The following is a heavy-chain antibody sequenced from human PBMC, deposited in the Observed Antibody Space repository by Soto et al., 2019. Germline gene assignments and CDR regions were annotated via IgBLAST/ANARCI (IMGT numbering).Heavy chain of an antibody. CDR3: ARDGHGMDV. Sequence: KASETLSLTCTVSGGSVSTGSYDWSWIRQPPGKGLEWIGKIFFTGSAHYNPSLRNRVTMSVDTSKDQFSLTLTSVTAVDTAVYYCARDGHGMDVWGQGTTVTVSS. J-gene: IGHJ6*02. CDR1: GGSVSTGSYD. V-gene: IGHV4-61*01. CDR2: IFFTGSA.